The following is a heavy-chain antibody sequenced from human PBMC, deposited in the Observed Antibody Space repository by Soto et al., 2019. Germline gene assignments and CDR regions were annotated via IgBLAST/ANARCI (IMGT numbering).Heavy chain of an antibody. V-gene: IGHV5-51*01. Sequence: EVQLVQSGAEVKKPGESLKISCRGSGYTFTSYWIGWVRQMPGKGLECMGIIYPGDSDTRYSPSFQGQVTISADKSISTAYLQWSSLKASDTAMCYCARTAAAGKYYYGMDVWGQGTTVTVSS. J-gene: IGHJ6*02. CDR1: GYTFTSYW. CDR2: IYPGDSDT. D-gene: IGHD6-13*01. CDR3: ARTAAAGKYYYGMDV.